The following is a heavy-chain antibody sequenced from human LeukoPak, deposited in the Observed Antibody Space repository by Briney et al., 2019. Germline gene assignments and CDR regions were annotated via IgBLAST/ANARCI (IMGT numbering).Heavy chain of an antibody. CDR1: GGSITSGTYY. CDR2: MYYSGSP. Sequence: SETLSLTCTVSGGSITSGTYYWGWIRQPPGTGLEWIGNMYYSGSPYHNPSLKSRVTISVDTSKNQFSLKLNSVTASDTAVYYCARHYYDSTGYYYFDYWGQGTLLTVSS. CDR3: ARHYYDSTGYYYFDY. D-gene: IGHD3-22*01. J-gene: IGHJ4*02. V-gene: IGHV4-39*01.